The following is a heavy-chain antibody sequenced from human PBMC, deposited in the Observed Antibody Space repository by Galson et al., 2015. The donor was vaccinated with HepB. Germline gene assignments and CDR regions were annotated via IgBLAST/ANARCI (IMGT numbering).Heavy chain of an antibody. J-gene: IGHJ4*02. CDR2: IKSKTDGGTT. V-gene: IGHV3-15*01. Sequence: SLRLSCAASGFTFSNAWMSWVRQAPGKGLEWVGRIKSKTDGGTTDYAAPVKGRFTISRDDSKNTLYLQMNSLKAEDTAVYYCTTGGVLRFLEWLLGGNYWGQGTLVTVSS. D-gene: IGHD3-3*01. CDR3: TTGGVLRFLEWLLGGNY. CDR1: GFTFSNAW.